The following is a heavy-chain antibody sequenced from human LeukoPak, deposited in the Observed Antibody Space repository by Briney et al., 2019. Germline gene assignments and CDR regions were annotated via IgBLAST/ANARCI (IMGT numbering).Heavy chain of an antibody. D-gene: IGHD1-26*01. CDR2: ISSSSSTI. J-gene: IGHJ6*03. Sequence: GGSLRLSCAASGFTFSSYSMNWVRQAPGKGLEWVSYISSSSSTIYYADSVKGRFTISRDNAKNSLYLQMNSLRAEDTAVYYCARGSGSYYLYYYYMDVWGKGTTVTISS. CDR3: ARGSGSYYLYYYYMDV. CDR1: GFTFSSYS. V-gene: IGHV3-48*04.